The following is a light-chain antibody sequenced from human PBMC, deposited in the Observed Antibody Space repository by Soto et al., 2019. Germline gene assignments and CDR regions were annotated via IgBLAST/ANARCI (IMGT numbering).Light chain of an antibody. CDR3: QQANSFPLT. Sequence: DIQMTQSPSSVSASVGDRVTITCRASQGISSCLAWYQQKPGKAPKLLIYKASSLQSGVPPRFSGSGYGTEFALTISSLQPEDFATYFCQQANSFPLTFGGGTKVEIK. CDR2: KAS. V-gene: IGKV1-12*01. CDR1: QGISSC. J-gene: IGKJ4*01.